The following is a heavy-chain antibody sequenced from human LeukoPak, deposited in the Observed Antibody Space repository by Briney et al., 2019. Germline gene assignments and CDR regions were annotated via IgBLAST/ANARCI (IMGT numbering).Heavy chain of an antibody. CDR1: GYSISSGYY. V-gene: IGHV4-38-2*02. CDR3: ARFSKTLVGATGGDY. D-gene: IGHD1-26*01. CDR2: IYHSGST. J-gene: IGHJ4*02. Sequence: SETVSLTCTVSGYSISSGYYWGWIRQPPGKGLEWIGSIYHSGSTYYNPSLQSRVTISVDTSKNQFSLKLSSVTAADTAVYYCARFSKTLVGATGGDYWGQGTLVTVSS.